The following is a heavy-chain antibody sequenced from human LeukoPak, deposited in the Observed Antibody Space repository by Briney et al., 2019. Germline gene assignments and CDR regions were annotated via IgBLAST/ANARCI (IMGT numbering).Heavy chain of an antibody. CDR3: AKDPVAVAGNYYYYYMDV. Sequence: GGSLRLSCAASGFTFSSYAMSWVRQAPGKGLEWVSAISGSGGSTYYADFVKGRFTISRDNSKNTLYLQMNSLRAEDTAVYYCAKDPVAVAGNYYYYYMDVWGKGTTVTVSS. V-gene: IGHV3-23*01. CDR1: GFTFSSYA. CDR2: ISGSGGST. J-gene: IGHJ6*03. D-gene: IGHD6-19*01.